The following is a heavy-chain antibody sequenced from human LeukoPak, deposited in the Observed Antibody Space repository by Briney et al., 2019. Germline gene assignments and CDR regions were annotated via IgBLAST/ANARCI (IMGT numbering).Heavy chain of an antibody. J-gene: IGHJ6*03. Sequence: SETLSLTCAVYGGSFSGYYWSWIRQPPGKGLEWIGEINHSGSTNYNPSLKSRVTISVDTSKNQFSLKLSSVTAADTAVYYCARVRGSPGIAARKYYYYYMDVWGKGTTVTVSS. CDR1: GGSFSGYY. D-gene: IGHD6-6*01. CDR2: INHSGST. V-gene: IGHV4-34*01. CDR3: ARVRGSPGIAARKYYYYYMDV.